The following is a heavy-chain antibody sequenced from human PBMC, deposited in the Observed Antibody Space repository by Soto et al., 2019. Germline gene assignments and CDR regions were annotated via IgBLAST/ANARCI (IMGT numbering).Heavy chain of an antibody. J-gene: IGHJ4*02. V-gene: IGHV5-51*01. CDR3: ARSIAVADYYFDY. CDR1: GYSFTSYW. D-gene: IGHD6-19*01. Sequence: GESLRISWKGSGYSFTSYWIGWMRQMPGKGLEWMGIIYPGDSDTRYSPSFQGQVTISADKSISTAYLQWSSLKASDTAMYYCARSIAVADYYFDYWGQGTLVTVSS. CDR2: IYPGDSDT.